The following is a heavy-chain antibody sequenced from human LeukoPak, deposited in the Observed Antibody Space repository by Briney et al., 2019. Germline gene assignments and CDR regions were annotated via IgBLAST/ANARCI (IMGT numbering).Heavy chain of an antibody. CDR3: ARSGLDSSGYYFDY. D-gene: IGHD3-22*01. Sequence: HPGGSPRLSCAASGFTFSSYAIHWVRQAPGKGLEYVSAISGNGGSTYYANSVKGRFTISRDNSKNTLFLQMGRLRAEDMAVYYCARSGLDSSGYYFDYWGQGTLVTVCS. J-gene: IGHJ4*02. CDR1: GFTFSSYA. V-gene: IGHV3-64*01. CDR2: ISGNGGST.